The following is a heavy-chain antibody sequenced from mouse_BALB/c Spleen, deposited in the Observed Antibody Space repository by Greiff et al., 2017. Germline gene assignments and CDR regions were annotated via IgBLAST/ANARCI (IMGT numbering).Heavy chain of an antibody. V-gene: IGHV1-9*01. Sequence: QVQLQQSGAELMKPGASVKISCKATGYTFSSYWIEWVKQRPGHGLEWIGEILPGSGSTNYNEKFKGKATFTADTSSNTAYMQLSSLTSEDSAVYYCARMGGNFLYYAMDYWGQGTSVTVSS. D-gene: IGHD2-1*01. CDR1: GYTFSSYW. J-gene: IGHJ4*01. CDR2: ILPGSGST. CDR3: ARMGGNFLYYAMDY.